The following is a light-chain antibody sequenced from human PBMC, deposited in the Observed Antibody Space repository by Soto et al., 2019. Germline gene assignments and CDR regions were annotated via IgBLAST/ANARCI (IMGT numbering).Light chain of an antibody. Sequence: QSALTQPASVSGSPGQSITISCTGTSSDVGAYNYVSWYQQHPGKAPKLVIYEVNNRPSGISNRFSGSKSGNTASLTISGLQAADEADYFCSSYTTSITLVFGTGNKVTVL. CDR2: EVN. CDR3: SSYTTSITLV. CDR1: SSDVGAYNY. V-gene: IGLV2-14*01. J-gene: IGLJ1*01.